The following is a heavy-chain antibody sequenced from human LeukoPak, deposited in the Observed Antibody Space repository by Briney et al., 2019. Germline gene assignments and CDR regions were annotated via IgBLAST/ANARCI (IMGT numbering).Heavy chain of an antibody. CDR2: VKSKNDGGTI. J-gene: IGHJ4*02. D-gene: IGHD3-22*01. V-gene: IGHV3-15*01. CDR1: GITFNEIW. CDR3: TTPDSRGSGSKWSLNH. Sequence: GGSLRLSCAASGITFNEIWMTWVRQAPGKGLESVGRVKSKNDGGTIDYAAAVKDRFIISRDDSKNMLYLQMNSLKTEDTAMYYCTTPDSRGSGSKWSLNHWGQGTPVTVSS.